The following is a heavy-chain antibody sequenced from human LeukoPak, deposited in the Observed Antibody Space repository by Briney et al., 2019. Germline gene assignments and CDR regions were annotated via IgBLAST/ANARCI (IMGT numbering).Heavy chain of an antibody. CDR2: IHYSGST. Sequence: SETLSLTCTVSGGSIRSSSFYWGWIRQPPGKGLEWIGSIHYSGSTYYNPSLKSRVTISVDTSKKQFSLKLSSVTAADTAGYYCVRIDYGDFLWHYYYYMDVWGKGTTVTVSS. J-gene: IGHJ6*03. CDR1: GGSIRSSSFY. CDR3: VRIDYGDFLWHYYYYMDV. D-gene: IGHD4-17*01. V-gene: IGHV4-39*07.